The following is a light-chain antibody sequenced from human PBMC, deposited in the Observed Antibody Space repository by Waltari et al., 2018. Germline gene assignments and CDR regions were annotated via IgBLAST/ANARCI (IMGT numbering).Light chain of an antibody. CDR2: RND. CDR1: NSNIGNNY. V-gene: IGLV1-47*01. J-gene: IGLJ3*02. Sequence: QSVLTQPPSVSGTPGQSVTIFCSGSNSNIGNNYVYWYQQFPGTAPKLLIYRNDQRPAGVPDRFSGSRSGYSASLAISGLRSEDEASYFCASWDDSLTCVLFGGGTKLTV. CDR3: ASWDDSLTCVL.